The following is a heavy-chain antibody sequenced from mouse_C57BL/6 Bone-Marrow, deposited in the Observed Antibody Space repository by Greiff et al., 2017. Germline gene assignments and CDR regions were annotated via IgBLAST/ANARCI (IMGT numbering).Heavy chain of an antibody. CDR3: VMEGRTDYAMDY. CDR1: GYTFTDYN. Sequence: EVQLQQSGPELVKPGASVKIPCKASGYTFTDYNMDWVKQSHGQSLEWIGDINPNNGGTIYNQKFKGKATLTVDQSSSTAYMELRSLTSEDTAVYYCVMEGRTDYAMDYWGQGTSVTVSS. J-gene: IGHJ4*01. V-gene: IGHV1-18*01. D-gene: IGHD3-3*01. CDR2: INPNNGGT.